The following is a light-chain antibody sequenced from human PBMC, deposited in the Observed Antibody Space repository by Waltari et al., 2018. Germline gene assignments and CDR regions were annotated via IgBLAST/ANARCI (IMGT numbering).Light chain of an antibody. J-gene: IGLJ2*01. CDR3: SSYTSSSTPYVV. Sequence: QSALTQPASVSGSPGQSITISCTGTSSDVGGYNYVSWYQQHPGKAPKLMIYEVSNRASGVSNLFSGSKSGNTASLTISGLQAEDEADYYCSSYTSSSTPYVVFGGGTKLTVL. V-gene: IGLV2-14*01. CDR2: EVS. CDR1: SSDVGGYNY.